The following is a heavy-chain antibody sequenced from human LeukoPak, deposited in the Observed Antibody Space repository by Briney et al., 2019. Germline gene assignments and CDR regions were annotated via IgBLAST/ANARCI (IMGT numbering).Heavy chain of an antibody. D-gene: IGHD6-13*01. CDR3: AKDSEIAAAGSYWYFDL. CDR2: ISYDGSNK. V-gene: IGHV3-30*18. J-gene: IGHJ2*01. Sequence: GRSLRLSCAASGFTFRSYDMHWVRQAPGKGLQGVAVISYDGSNKYHTDSVKGRFTISRDNSKNTLYLQMNSLRAEDTAVYYCAKDSEIAAAGSYWYFDLWGRGTLVTVSS. CDR1: GFTFRSYD.